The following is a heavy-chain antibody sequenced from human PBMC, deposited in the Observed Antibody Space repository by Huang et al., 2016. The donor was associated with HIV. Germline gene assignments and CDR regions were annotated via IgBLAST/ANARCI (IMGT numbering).Heavy chain of an antibody. CDR3: ARDRFGWIQPTEPFYI. J-gene: IGHJ3*02. D-gene: IGHD5-18*01. V-gene: IGHV3-48*01. CDR2: ISSSSRTM. CDR1: GFSLSRYS. Sequence: EEQLVESGGGLVKPGGSLRLSCAVSGFSLSRYSMHWVRQAPGKGLEWVSYISSSSRTMHYADSVKGRFTISRDNAKNLLYLQMHSLRAEDTAIYYCARDRFGWIQPTEPFYIWGQWTLVSVSS.